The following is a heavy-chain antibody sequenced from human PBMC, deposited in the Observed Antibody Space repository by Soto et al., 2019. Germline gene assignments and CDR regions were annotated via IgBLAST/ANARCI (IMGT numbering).Heavy chain of an antibody. CDR2: ISYDGSNK. V-gene: IGHV3-30*18. J-gene: IGHJ3*02. Sequence: QVQLVESGGGVVQPGRSLRLSCAASGFTFSSYGMHWFRQAPGKGLEWVAVISYDGSNKYYADSVKGRFTISRDNSKNTLYLQMNSLRAEDSAVYYCAKDLDDYGGIHDAFDIWGQGTMVTVSS. CDR3: AKDLDDYGGIHDAFDI. CDR1: GFTFSSYG. D-gene: IGHD4-17*01.